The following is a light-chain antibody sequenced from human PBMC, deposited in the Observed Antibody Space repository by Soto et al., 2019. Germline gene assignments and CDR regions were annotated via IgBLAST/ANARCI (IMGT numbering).Light chain of an antibody. Sequence: IVLTQSPATLSVSPGERATLSSRASQSVSSYLAWYQQKPGQAPRLLIYDASNRATGIPARFSGSGSGTDFTLTISSLEPEDFAVYYCQQRSNWPGTFGQGTKVDIK. CDR1: QSVSSY. J-gene: IGKJ1*01. CDR3: QQRSNWPGT. V-gene: IGKV3-11*01. CDR2: DAS.